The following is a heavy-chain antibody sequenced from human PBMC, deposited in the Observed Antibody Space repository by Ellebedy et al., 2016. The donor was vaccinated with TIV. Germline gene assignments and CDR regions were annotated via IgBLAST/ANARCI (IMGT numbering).Heavy chain of an antibody. CDR2: ISYDGSNT. D-gene: IGHD3-10*01. V-gene: IGHV3-30*18. CDR3: AKPDRKTLLRTPFDY. CDR1: GFTFSSYG. J-gene: IGHJ4*02. Sequence: PGGSLRLSCAASGFTFSSYGMHWVRQAPGKGLEWVAVISYDGSNTYYADSVKGRFTISRDNSKNTLYLQVNSLRVEDTSISYCAKPDRKTLLRTPFDYWGQGTLVAVSS.